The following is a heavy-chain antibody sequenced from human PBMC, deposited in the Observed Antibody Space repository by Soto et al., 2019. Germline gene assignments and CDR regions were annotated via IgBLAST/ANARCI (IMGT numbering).Heavy chain of an antibody. CDR1: GYTFTTSG. J-gene: IGHJ6*02. CDR2: VSGYNGNT. CDR3: VRAGELPYYCYGMDV. D-gene: IGHD1-7*01. V-gene: IGHV1-18*01. Sequence: QGQLVQSGGEVKKPGASVKVSCKASGYTFTTSGVSWVRQAPGQGVEWMGWVSGYNGNTKDEEKFHDRVTMTTDTSTSTAYLELRSLTTDDTAVYYCVRAGELPYYCYGMDVWGQGTTVIVSS.